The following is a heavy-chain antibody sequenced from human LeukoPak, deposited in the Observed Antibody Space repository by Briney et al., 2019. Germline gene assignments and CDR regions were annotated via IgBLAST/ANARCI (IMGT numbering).Heavy chain of an antibody. J-gene: IGHJ4*02. D-gene: IGHD6-13*01. CDR3: ARVWSPPYTSSWPYYFDY. CDR2: ISSSSSYI. V-gene: IGHV3-21*01. Sequence: GGSLRLSCAASGFTFSSYSMNWVRQAPGKGLEWVSSISSSSSYIYYADSLKGRFTVSRDNAKNSLFLQMNSLRAEDTAVYYCARVWSPPYTSSWPYYFDYWGQGILVTVSS. CDR1: GFTFSSYS.